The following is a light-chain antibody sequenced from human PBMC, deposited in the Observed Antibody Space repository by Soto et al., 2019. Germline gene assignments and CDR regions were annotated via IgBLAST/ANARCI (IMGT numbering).Light chain of an antibody. CDR1: SSSIGAGYD. CDR2: GNS. V-gene: IGLV1-40*01. Sequence: QAVVTQPPSVSGAPGQRVTISCSGSSSSIGAGYDVHWYQQLPGTAPRLLIYGNSNRPSGVPDRFSGSRSGTSASLAITGLQADDEADYYCQSYDSSLSGYVFGSGTKVTVL. CDR3: QSYDSSLSGYV. J-gene: IGLJ1*01.